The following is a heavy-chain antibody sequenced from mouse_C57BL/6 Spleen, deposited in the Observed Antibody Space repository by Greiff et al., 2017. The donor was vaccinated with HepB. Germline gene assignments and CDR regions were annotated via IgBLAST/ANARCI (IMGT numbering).Heavy chain of an antibody. CDR3: ARLEDYAMDY. J-gene: IGHJ4*01. Sequence: EVMLVESEGGLVQPGSSMKLSCTASGFTFSDYYMAWVRQVPEKGLEWVANINYDGSSTYYLDSLKSRFIISRDNAKNILYLQMSSLKSEDTATYYCARLEDYAMDYWGQGTSVTVSS. V-gene: IGHV5-16*01. CDR2: INYDGSST. CDR1: GFTFSDYY.